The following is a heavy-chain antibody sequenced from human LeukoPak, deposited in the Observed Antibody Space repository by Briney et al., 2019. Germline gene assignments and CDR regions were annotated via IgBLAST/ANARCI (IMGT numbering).Heavy chain of an antibody. Sequence: PGGSLRLSCAASGFTVSSNYMSWVRQAPGKGLEWVSVIYSGGSTYYADSVKGRFTISRDNSKNTLYLQMNSLRAEDTAVYYCARDPVIAAAGNGSDYYYYYGMDVWGQGTTVTVSS. J-gene: IGHJ6*02. CDR1: GFTVSSNY. CDR2: IYSGGST. V-gene: IGHV3-53*01. CDR3: ARDPVIAAAGNGSDYYYYYGMDV. D-gene: IGHD6-13*01.